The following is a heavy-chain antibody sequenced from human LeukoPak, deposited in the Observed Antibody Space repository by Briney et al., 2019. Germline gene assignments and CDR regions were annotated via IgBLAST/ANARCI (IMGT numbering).Heavy chain of an antibody. D-gene: IGHD5-24*01. Sequence: PSETLSLTCAVYGGSFSGYYWSWIRQPPGKGLEWIGYIYYSGSTNYNPSLKSRVTISVDTSKNQFSLKLSSVTAADTAVYYCARAIIRDGYNFDYWGQGTLVTVSS. CDR1: GGSFSGYY. CDR2: IYYSGST. V-gene: IGHV4-59*01. CDR3: ARAIIRDGYNFDY. J-gene: IGHJ4*02.